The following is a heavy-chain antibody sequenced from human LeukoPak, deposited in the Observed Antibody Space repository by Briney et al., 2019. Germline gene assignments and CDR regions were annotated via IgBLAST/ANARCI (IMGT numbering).Heavy chain of an antibody. Sequence: QPGGSLRLSCTASGFTFGDYAMSWVRQAPGKGLEWVGFIRSKAYGGTTEYAASVKGRFTISRDDSKSIAYLQMNSLKTEDTAAYYCTRDFFPSNFDWLLLGYYWGQGTLVTVSS. CDR2: IRSKAYGGTT. CDR1: GFTFGDYA. V-gene: IGHV3-49*04. J-gene: IGHJ4*02. CDR3: TRDFFPSNFDWLLLGYY. D-gene: IGHD3-9*01.